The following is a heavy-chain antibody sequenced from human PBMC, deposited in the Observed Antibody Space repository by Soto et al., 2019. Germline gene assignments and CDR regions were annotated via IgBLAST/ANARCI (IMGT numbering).Heavy chain of an antibody. CDR1: GGSISSYY. D-gene: IGHD5-12*01. V-gene: IGHV4-59*08. Sequence: SETLSLTCTFSGGSISSYYWSWIRQPPGKGLEWIGYIYYSGSTNYNPSLKSRVTISVDTSKNQFSLKLSSVTAADTAVYYCARHRGYSGYDGVDYWGQGTLVTVSS. CDR3: ARHRGYSGYDGVDY. CDR2: IYYSGST. J-gene: IGHJ4*02.